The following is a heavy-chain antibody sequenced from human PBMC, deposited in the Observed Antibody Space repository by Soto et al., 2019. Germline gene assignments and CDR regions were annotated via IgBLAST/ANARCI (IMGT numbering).Heavy chain of an antibody. D-gene: IGHD3-22*01. CDR2: ISWDGGST. CDR3: AKDTGDSSGYFPYFDY. Sequence: EVQLVESGGVVVQPGGSLRLSCAASGFTFDDYTMHWVRQAPGKGLEWVSLISWDGGSTYYADSVKGRFTISRDNSKNSMYLQMNSLRTEDTALYYCAKDTGDSSGYFPYFDYWGQGTLVTVSS. CDR1: GFTFDDYT. J-gene: IGHJ4*02. V-gene: IGHV3-43*01.